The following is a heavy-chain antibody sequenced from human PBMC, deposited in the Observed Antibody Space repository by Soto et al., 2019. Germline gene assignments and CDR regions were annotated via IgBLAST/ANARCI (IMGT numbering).Heavy chain of an antibody. CDR1: GFTFSSYG. J-gene: IGHJ6*02. CDR2: ITYDGSNK. Sequence: QVQLVESGGGVVQPGRSLSLSCAASGFTFSSYGMHWVRQAPGKGLEWVAVITYDGSNKYYADSVKGRFTISRDNTKNSLYLQTNSLRAEDTAVYYCAKPYYYYGMDVWGQGTTVTVSS. CDR3: AKPYYYYGMDV. V-gene: IGHV3-30*18.